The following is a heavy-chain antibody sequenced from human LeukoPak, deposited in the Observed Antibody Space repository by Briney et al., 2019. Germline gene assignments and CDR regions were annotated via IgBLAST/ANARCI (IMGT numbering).Heavy chain of an antibody. CDR2: IYYSGST. CDR1: GGSFSGYY. J-gene: IGHJ4*02. D-gene: IGHD5-18*01. V-gene: IGHV4-34*01. Sequence: PSETLSLTCAVYGGSFSGYYWSWIRQPPGKGLEWIGSIYYSGSTYYNPSLKSRVTISVDTSKNQFSLKLSSVTAADTAVYYCAKSSYSIFDYWGQGTLVTVSS. CDR3: AKSSYSIFDY.